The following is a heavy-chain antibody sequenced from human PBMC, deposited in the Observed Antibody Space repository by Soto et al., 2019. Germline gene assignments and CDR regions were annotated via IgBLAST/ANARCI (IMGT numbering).Heavy chain of an antibody. V-gene: IGHV3-11*01. D-gene: IGHD3-16*01. CDR3: AGLLLVCYEDYYCIDV. CDR1: GFTFSDHS. J-gene: IGHJ6*03. Sequence: QMQLVESGGDLVRPGGSLRLSCAASGFTFSDHSMGWIRQSPGKGLEFMSSISGSSLSAFYGDSVKGRFTISRDNDKNSGPLQMNSVRVEDTAVYYCAGLLLVCYEDYYCIDVWGKGTRVAVSS. CDR2: ISGSSLSA.